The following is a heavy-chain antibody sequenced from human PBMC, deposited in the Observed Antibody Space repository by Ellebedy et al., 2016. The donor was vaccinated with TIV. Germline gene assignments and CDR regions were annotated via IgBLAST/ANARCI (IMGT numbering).Heavy chain of an antibody. CDR1: GGSISSYY. Sequence: SETLSLXXTVSGGSISSYYWSWIRQPPGKGLEWIGYIYYSGSTNYNPSLKSRVTISVDTSKNQFSLKLSSVTAADTAVYYCAREGTFEVRGFDPWGQGTLVTVSS. CDR3: AREGTFEVRGFDP. J-gene: IGHJ5*02. V-gene: IGHV4-59*01. D-gene: IGHD3-10*01. CDR2: IYYSGST.